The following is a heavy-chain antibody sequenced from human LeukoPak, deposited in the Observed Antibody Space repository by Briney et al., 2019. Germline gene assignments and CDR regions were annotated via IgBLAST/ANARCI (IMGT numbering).Heavy chain of an antibody. CDR1: GFIFSYYA. CDR2: IWSDGTNR. V-gene: IGHV3-33*01. J-gene: IGHJ4*02. D-gene: IGHD4-11*01. CDR3: ARDAQGGFDYSNSLQY. Sequence: PGRSLRLSCAASGFIFSYYALHWVRQAPGKGLEWVAVIWSDGTNRYYGDSVKGRFSISRDDSQKRVFLQMNNLRADDTAVYYCARDAQGGFDYSNSLQYWGQGALVTVSS.